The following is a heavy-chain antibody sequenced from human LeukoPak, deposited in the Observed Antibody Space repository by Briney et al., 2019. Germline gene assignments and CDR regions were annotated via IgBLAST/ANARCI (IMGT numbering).Heavy chain of an antibody. Sequence: AGGSLRLSCAASAFTFSTYAMHWVRQAPGKRLEWVANINQDGRETYYLDSVKGRFTISRDNAKNSLFLQMNSLRVEDTAVYYCARDPPLVSGPVHYYYYMDVWGKGTTVTVSS. CDR2: INQDGRET. V-gene: IGHV3-7*01. J-gene: IGHJ6*03. CDR1: AFTFSTYA. CDR3: ARDPPLVSGPVHYYYYMDV. D-gene: IGHD5/OR15-5a*01.